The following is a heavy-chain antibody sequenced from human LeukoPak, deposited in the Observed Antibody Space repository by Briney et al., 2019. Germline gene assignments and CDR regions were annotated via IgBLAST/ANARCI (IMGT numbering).Heavy chain of an antibody. CDR1: GFTFSRYS. CDR2: ISSSSRAT. D-gene: IGHD3-16*01. V-gene: IGHV3-48*02. J-gene: IGHJ2*01. CDR3: AREFGGAYYWYFDL. Sequence: GGSLRLSCAASGFTFSRYSMTWVRQAPGKGLEWVSYISSSSRATYYADSVKGRFTMSRDDAKNSLYLQMNGLRDEDTAVYYCAREFGGAYYWYFDLWGRGTLVTVSS.